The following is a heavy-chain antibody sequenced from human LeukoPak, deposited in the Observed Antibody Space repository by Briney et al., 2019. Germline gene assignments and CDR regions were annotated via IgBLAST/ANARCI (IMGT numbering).Heavy chain of an antibody. CDR1: GGSVNSGHYY. J-gene: IGHJ4*02. V-gene: IGHV4-39*01. CDR3: ARLGMVRGVILDY. Sequence: SETLSLTCTVSGGSVNSGHYYWTWIRQPPGKGLEWIGSIYYSGSTYYNPSLKSRVTISVDTSKNQFSLKLSSVTAADTAVYYCARLGMVRGVILDYWGQGTLVTVSS. D-gene: IGHD3-10*01. CDR2: IYYSGST.